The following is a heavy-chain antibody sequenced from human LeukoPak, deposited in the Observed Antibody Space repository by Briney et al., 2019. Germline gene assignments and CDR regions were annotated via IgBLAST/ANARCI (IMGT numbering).Heavy chain of an antibody. J-gene: IGHJ4*02. CDR2: IKQDGSEK. CDR1: GFTFSSYA. V-gene: IGHV3-7*01. CDR3: ARGIWVAF. D-gene: IGHD2-15*01. Sequence: PGGSLRLSCAASGFTFSSYAMTWVRQAPGKGLEWVANIKQDGSEKYYVDSVKGRFTISRDNAKNSVDLQMNSLRVEDTAVYYCARGIWVAFRGQGALVTVSS.